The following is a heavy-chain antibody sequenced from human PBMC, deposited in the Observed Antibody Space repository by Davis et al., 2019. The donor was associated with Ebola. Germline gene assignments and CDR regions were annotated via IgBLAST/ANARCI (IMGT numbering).Heavy chain of an antibody. D-gene: IGHD4-17*01. CDR1: GGSISSSHW. Sequence: SETLSLTCAVSGGSISSSHWWSWVRQPPGKGLEWIGEIYHSGSTNYNPSLKSRVTISVDKSKNQFSLKLSSVTAADTAVYYCARDSTTTVTTLDYWGQGTLVTVSS. CDR3: ARDSTTTVTTLDY. CDR2: IYHSGST. J-gene: IGHJ4*02. V-gene: IGHV4-4*02.